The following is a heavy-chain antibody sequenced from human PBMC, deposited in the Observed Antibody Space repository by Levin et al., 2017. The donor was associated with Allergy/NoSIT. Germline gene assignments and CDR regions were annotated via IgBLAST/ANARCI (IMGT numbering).Heavy chain of an antibody. V-gene: IGHV3-7*01. Sequence: GESLKISCAASGFTFSSYWMTWVRQAPGKGLEWVANIKQDGGEKNYVDSVKGRFTISRDNAKNSLYLQMNSLRAEDTAVYYCASGEGYWGQGTLVTVSS. CDR1: GFTFSSYW. CDR3: ASGEGY. CDR2: IKQDGGEK. D-gene: IGHD3-3*01. J-gene: IGHJ4*02.